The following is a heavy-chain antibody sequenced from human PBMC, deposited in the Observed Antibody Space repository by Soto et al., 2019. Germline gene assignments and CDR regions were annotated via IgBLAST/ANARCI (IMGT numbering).Heavy chain of an antibody. CDR3: ARGGVDYYDSSGYYFSPYYFDY. D-gene: IGHD3-22*01. CDR1: AGSISSGGSS. Sequence: SDTLSLTCAVFAGSISSGGSSCICIRQTQGKGQECHGYIYHSGSTYYNPPLKRRVTISVDRSKNQFSLKLSSVTAADTAVYYCARGGVDYYDSSGYYFSPYYFDYWGQGTLVTVPS. J-gene: IGHJ4*01. CDR2: IYHSGST. V-gene: IGHV4-30-2*01.